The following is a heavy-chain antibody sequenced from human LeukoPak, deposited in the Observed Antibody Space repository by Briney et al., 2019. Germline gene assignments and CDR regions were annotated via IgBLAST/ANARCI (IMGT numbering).Heavy chain of an antibody. J-gene: IGHJ5*02. D-gene: IGHD2-15*01. CDR3: ARDQSGGSCPGSP. V-gene: IGHV3-30*04. Sequence: GGSLRLSCAASGVIFNNYAMHWVRQAPGKGLEWVAVISYDGSNKYYADSVKGRFTISRDNSKNTLYLQMNSLRAEDTAVYYCARDQSGGSCPGSPWGQGTLVTVSS. CDR1: GVIFNNYA. CDR2: ISYDGSNK.